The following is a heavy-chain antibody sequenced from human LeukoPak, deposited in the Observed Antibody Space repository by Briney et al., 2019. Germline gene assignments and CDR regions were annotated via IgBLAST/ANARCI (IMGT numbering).Heavy chain of an antibody. CDR2: INSDGSST. Sequence: PGGSLRLSRAASGFTFSSYWMHWVRQAPGKGLVWVSRINSDGSSTSYADSVKGRFTISRDNAKNTLYLQMNSLRAEDTAVYYCARGSTLTTLVYWGQGTLVTVSS. J-gene: IGHJ4*02. CDR1: GFTFSSYW. V-gene: IGHV3-74*01. D-gene: IGHD4-11*01. CDR3: ARGSTLTTLVY.